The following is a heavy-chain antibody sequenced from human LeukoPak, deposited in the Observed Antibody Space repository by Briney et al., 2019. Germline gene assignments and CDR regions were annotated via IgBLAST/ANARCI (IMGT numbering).Heavy chain of an antibody. CDR3: ARYTTGRGFDF. V-gene: IGHV3-33*08. J-gene: IGHJ4*02. CDR1: GFTFSSNG. CDR2: IWYDGSDE. D-gene: IGHD6-19*01. Sequence: GGSLRLSCAASGFTFSSNGMHWVRQAPGKGLEWVAYIWYDGSDEDYADSVKGRFTISRDNSKNTLYLQMNSLRAEDTAVYYCARYTTGRGFDFWGQGTLVTVSS.